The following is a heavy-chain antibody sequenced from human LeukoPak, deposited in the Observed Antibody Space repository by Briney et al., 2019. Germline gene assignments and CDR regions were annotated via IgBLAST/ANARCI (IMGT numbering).Heavy chain of an antibody. CDR2: INHSGST. V-gene: IGHV4-34*01. CDR1: GGSFSGYY. Sequence: SETLSLTCAVYGGSFSGYYWSWIRQPPGKGLEWIGEINHSGSTNYNPSLKSRVTISVDTSKNQFSLKLSSVTAADTAVYYCAGGMSSGYHYYYYYYGMDVWGQGTTVTVSS. CDR3: AGGMSSGYHYYYYYYGMDV. D-gene: IGHD3-22*01. J-gene: IGHJ6*02.